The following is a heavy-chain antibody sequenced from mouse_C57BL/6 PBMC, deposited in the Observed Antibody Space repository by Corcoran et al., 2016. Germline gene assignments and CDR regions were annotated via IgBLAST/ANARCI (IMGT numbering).Heavy chain of an antibody. Sequence: EVQLQQSGPELVKPGASVKISCKASGYTFTDYYMNWVKQSHGKSLEWIGDINPNNGGTSYNQKFKGKATLTVDKSSSTAYMELRSLTSEDSAVYYCVRIYYGNYDAMYYWGQGTSVTVSS. CDR1: GYTFTDYY. V-gene: IGHV1-26*01. CDR3: VRIYYGNYDAMYY. CDR2: INPNNGGT. D-gene: IGHD2-1*01. J-gene: IGHJ4*01.